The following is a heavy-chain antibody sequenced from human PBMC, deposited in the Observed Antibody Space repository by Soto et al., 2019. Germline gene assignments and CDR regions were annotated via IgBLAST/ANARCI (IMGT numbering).Heavy chain of an antibody. CDR3: ARDPIAGYSSSWYPAFDI. CDR2: IYYSGST. Sequence: QVQLQESGPGLVKPSQTLSLTCTVSGGSISSGGYYWSWIRQHPGKGLEWIGYIYYSGSTYYNPALQSRGTISVDTSKNQFSLKLSSVTAADTAVYYCARDPIAGYSSSWYPAFDIWGQGTMVTVSS. CDR1: GGSISSGGYY. J-gene: IGHJ3*02. V-gene: IGHV4-31*03. D-gene: IGHD6-13*01.